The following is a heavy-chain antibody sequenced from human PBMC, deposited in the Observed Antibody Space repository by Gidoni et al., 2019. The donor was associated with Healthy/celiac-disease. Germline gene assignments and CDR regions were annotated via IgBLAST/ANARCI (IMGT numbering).Heavy chain of an antibody. Sequence: EVQPVESVGGLVKPGGSLRLSSAASGFTFSSYSMNWVRQAPGKGLEWVSCMNSSSSYIYYADSVKGRFTISRDNAKNSLYLQMNSLRAEDTAVYYCARDPSMIAAVDDAFDIWGQGTMVTVSS. V-gene: IGHV3-21*01. J-gene: IGHJ3*02. CDR2: MNSSSSYI. CDR3: ARDPSMIAAVDDAFDI. CDR1: GFTFSSYS. D-gene: IGHD6-13*01.